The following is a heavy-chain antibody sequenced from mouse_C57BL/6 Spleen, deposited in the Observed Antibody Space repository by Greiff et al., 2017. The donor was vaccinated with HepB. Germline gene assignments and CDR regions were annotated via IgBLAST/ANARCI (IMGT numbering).Heavy chain of an antibody. V-gene: IGHV1-53*01. D-gene: IGHD1-1*01. CDR3: AGGSSPWFAY. CDR1: GYTFTSYW. CDR2: INPSNGGT. Sequence: VQLQQPGTELVKPGASVKLSCKASGYTFTSYWMHWVKQRPGQGLEWIGNINPSNGGTNYNGKFKGKATLTADKSSSTAYMQLSSLTSEDSAVYFCAGGSSPWFAYWGQGTLVTVSA. J-gene: IGHJ3*01.